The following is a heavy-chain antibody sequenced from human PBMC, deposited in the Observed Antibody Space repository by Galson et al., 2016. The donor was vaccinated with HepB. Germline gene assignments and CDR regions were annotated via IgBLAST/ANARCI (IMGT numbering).Heavy chain of an antibody. V-gene: IGHV3-48*03. Sequence: SLRLSCATSGFTFSGYNMNWVRQAPGRRLEWVPYIDSGSTTIFYADSVKGRFTISRDNAKNSLYLQMNSLRAEDTALYYCVRESPGVSSYGSVDYWGQGTPVTVSS. D-gene: IGHD5-18*01. CDR2: IDSGSTTI. CDR1: GFTFSGYN. CDR3: VRESPGVSSYGSVDY. J-gene: IGHJ4*02.